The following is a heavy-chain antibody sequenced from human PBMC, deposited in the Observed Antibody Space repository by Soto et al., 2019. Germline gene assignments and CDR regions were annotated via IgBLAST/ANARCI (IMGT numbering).Heavy chain of an antibody. CDR1: GGSFRGYF. J-gene: IGHJ4*02. CDR3: QGGDF. V-gene: IGHV4-34*01. CDR2: INDSGST. D-gene: IGHD3-16*01. Sequence: SETLSLTCAVSGGSFRGYFCSWIRQSPDKGLGWIGEINDSGSTYYNPSFKSRLTISVETCTSQIYLRLNSGTGEDSAVYYCQGGDFWGQGTRVTVSS.